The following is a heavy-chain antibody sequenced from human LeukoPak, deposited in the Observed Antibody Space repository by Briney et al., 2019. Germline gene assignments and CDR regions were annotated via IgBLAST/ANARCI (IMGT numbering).Heavy chain of an antibody. D-gene: IGHD3-22*01. CDR1: GFTFSSYA. CDR3: AKEHVITMIVVVIPWFDP. Sequence: PGGSLRLSCAASGFTFSSYAMSWVRQAPGKGLEWVSAISGSGGSTYYADSVKGRFTISRDNSKNTLYLQMNSLRAEDTAVYYCAKEHVITMIVVVIPWFDPWAREPWSPSPQ. V-gene: IGHV3-23*01. J-gene: IGHJ5*02. CDR2: ISGSGGST.